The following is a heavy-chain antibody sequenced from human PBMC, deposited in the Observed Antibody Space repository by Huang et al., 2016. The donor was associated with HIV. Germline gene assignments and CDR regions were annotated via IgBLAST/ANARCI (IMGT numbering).Heavy chain of an antibody. J-gene: IGHJ4*02. CDR1: GFTFSTYG. CDR3: VKDQGHTFMVRYHFDF. D-gene: IGHD3-10*01. V-gene: IGHV3-30*18. CDR2: ISYDGSEK. Sequence: QVQLVESGGGVVQPGRSLRLSCAASGFTFSTYGMHWVRQAPGKGVEWVKVISYDGSEKYYADSVKGRFTSSRDNSNNTLYLQMNSLRADDTAVYYCVKDQGHTFMVRYHFDFWGQGTLVTVSS.